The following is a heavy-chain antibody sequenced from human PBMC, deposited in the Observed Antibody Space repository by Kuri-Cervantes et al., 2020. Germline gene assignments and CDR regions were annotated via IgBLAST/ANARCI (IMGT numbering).Heavy chain of an antibody. V-gene: IGHV3-23*01. CDR2: ISGSGGST. Sequence: ETLSLTCAASGFTFSSYAMSWVRQAPGKGLEWVSAISGSGGSTYYADSVKGRFTISRDNAKNTLYLQMSSLRIEDTAVYYCIRDLAGAYGYWGQGVVVTVSS. D-gene: IGHD6-19*01. CDR3: IRDLAGAYGY. J-gene: IGHJ4*02. CDR1: GFTFSSYA.